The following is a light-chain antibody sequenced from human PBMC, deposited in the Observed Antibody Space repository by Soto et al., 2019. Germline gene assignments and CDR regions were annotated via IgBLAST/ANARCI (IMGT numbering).Light chain of an antibody. V-gene: IGKV4-1*01. CDR1: QSVLYSSNNKNY. CDR3: QQYYSTPQT. CDR2: WAS. Sequence: DIVMTQSPDSLAVSLGERATINCKSSQSVLYSSNNKNYLAWYQQRPGQPPKLLIYWASTRDSGVPDRFSGSGSGTSFTLTISSLQAEDVAVYYCQQYYSTPQTFGQGTKLEIK. J-gene: IGKJ2*01.